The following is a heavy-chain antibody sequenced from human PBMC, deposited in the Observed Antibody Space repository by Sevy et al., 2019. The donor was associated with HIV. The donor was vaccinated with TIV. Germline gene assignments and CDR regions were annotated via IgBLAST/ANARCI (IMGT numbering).Heavy chain of an antibody. V-gene: IGHV1-46*01. CDR3: ARDRDLSGSYLEYYYYAMDV. Sequence: ASVQVSCKASRYTFITYYVHWVRQAPGQGLEWMGLIDPSGSTKYAQKFQGRVSMTGDTSTTTVYMELSSLTSEDTAVYYCARDRDLSGSYLEYYYYAMDVWGQGTTVTVSS. CDR1: RYTFITYY. D-gene: IGHD1-26*01. J-gene: IGHJ6*02. CDR2: IDPSGST.